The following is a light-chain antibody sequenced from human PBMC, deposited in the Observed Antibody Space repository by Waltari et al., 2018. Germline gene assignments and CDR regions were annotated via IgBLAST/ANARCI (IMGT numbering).Light chain of an antibody. J-gene: IGKJ4*01. CDR2: WAS. CDR1: QSVLFDSNNKNY. CDR3: QQYYNLPLT. Sequence: DFVMTQSPDSLAVSLGERGTINCKSSQSVLFDSNNKNYLAWYQQKPGQPPKALIYWASTRESGVPDRVSGSGSGTEFTLTISSLQAEDVAIYYCQQYYNLPLTFGGGTKVEIK. V-gene: IGKV4-1*01.